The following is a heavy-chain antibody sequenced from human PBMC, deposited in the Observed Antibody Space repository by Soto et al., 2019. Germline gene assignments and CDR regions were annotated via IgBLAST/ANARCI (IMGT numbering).Heavy chain of an antibody. CDR3: ARGGEFYYDSSGYYYAFDI. D-gene: IGHD3-22*01. CDR1: GNTVPNYA. Sequence: ASVKVSCKASGNTVPNYAIHWVRQAPGQRLEWMGWINGGNGNTYYSEHFQGRVTFTRDTSAGTVYMQLSSLTSEDTAVYYCARGGEFYYDSSGYYYAFDIWGQGTLVTVSS. CDR2: INGGNGNT. J-gene: IGHJ3*02. V-gene: IGHV1-3*01.